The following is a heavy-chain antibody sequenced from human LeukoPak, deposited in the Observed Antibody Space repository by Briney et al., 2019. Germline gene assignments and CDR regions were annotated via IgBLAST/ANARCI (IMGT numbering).Heavy chain of an antibody. Sequence: QPGGSLRLSCAASGFPFSSHAMSWVRQPPGKGLEWVAAISNGKTYYADSVRGRFAIFRDDSTNTVYLHMNSLRDEDTALYHCVREAGYCAPVCVKTNWFDPWGQGTLVTVSS. CDR3: VREAGYCAPVCVKTNWFDP. V-gene: IGHV3-23*01. CDR1: GFPFSSHA. CDR2: ISNGKT. D-gene: IGHD2-15*01. J-gene: IGHJ5*02.